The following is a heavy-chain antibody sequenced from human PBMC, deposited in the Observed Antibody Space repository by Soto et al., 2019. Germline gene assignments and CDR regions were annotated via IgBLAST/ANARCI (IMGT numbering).Heavy chain of an antibody. CDR2: IIPILGIA. D-gene: IGHD6-13*01. V-gene: IGHV1-69*02. Sequence: QVQLVQSGAEVKKPGSSVKVSCKASGGTFSSYTISWVRQAPGQGLEWVGRIIPILGIANYAQKFQGRVTITAHKSTNTAYMELSSLRSEDTAVYYCARVGGIAAAGTDYYYYGMDVWCQGTTVTVSS. CDR3: ARVGGIAAAGTDYYYYGMDV. J-gene: IGHJ6*02. CDR1: GGTFSSYT.